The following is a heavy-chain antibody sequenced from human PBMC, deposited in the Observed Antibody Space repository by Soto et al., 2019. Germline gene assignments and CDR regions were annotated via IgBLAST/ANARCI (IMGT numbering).Heavy chain of an antibody. D-gene: IGHD2-2*01. V-gene: IGHV1-69*12. CDR3: ARGIVLVPAAMSNWFDP. Sequence: QVQLVQSGAEVKKPGSSVKVSCKASGGTFSSYAISWVRQAPGQGLEWMGGIIPIFGTANYAQKCQGRVTITADESTSTAYMELSSLRSEDTAVYYCARGIVLVPAAMSNWFDPWGQGTLVTVSS. CDR2: IIPIFGTA. CDR1: GGTFSSYA. J-gene: IGHJ5*02.